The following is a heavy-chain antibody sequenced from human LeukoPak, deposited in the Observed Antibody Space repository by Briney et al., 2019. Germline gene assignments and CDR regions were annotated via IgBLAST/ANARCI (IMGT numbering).Heavy chain of an antibody. CDR2: INHRGTT. Sequence: PSETLSLTCAVYGDSFSGYYWSWIRQPPGKGLEWIAEINHRGTTHYNPSLKSRVNISADTSKNQFSLHLDSVTAADTAVYYCARSWAGMYYPFYYLDYWGQGTLVSVSS. V-gene: IGHV4-34*01. D-gene: IGHD1-26*01. CDR1: GDSFSGYY. CDR3: ARSWAGMYYPFYYLDY. J-gene: IGHJ4*02.